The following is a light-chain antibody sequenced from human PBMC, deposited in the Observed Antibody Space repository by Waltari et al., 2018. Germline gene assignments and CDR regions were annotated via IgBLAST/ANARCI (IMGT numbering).Light chain of an antibody. Sequence: DIQMTQSPSTLSASVGDRVTITCRASQSISSWLAWYQQKPGKAPKLLIYKASTLGWGIPSRFSGSGSGTEFTLTISSLQPDDFATYYCQQYNTNSPWTFGQGTKVEIK. J-gene: IGKJ1*01. CDR3: QQYNTNSPWT. CDR2: KAS. V-gene: IGKV1-5*03. CDR1: QSISSW.